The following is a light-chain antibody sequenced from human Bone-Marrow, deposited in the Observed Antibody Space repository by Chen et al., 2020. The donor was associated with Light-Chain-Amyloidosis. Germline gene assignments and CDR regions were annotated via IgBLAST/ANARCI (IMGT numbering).Light chain of an antibody. CDR3: QQSRTFRT. CDR1: QNIGTY. V-gene: IGKV1-39*01. CDR2: GPY. J-gene: IGKJ1*01. Sequence: DIRLTQSPSSLSASVGDRVTITCRASQNIGTYLNWYQQKSGRAPKLLLSGPYNRQSGVPTRFGGTGSGTDFTLIITSLQPEDFATYYCQQSRTFRTFGQGTKVEVK.